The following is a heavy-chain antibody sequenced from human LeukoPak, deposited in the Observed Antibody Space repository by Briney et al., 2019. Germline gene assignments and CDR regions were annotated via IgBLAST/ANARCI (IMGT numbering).Heavy chain of an antibody. V-gene: IGHV3-23*01. CDR1: GFTFSSYA. D-gene: IGHD1-7*01. Sequence: GGSLRLSCAASGFTFSSYAMSWVRQAPGKGLEWVSAISGSGGSTYYADSVKCRFTISRDNSKNTLYLQMNSLRAEDTDVYYCAKVTGTSGGYFDYWGQGTLVTVSS. J-gene: IGHJ4*02. CDR2: ISGSGGST. CDR3: AKVTGTSGGYFDY.